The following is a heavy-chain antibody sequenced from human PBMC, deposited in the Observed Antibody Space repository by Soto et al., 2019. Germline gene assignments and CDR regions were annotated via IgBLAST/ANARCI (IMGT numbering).Heavy chain of an antibody. V-gene: IGHV3-7*01. J-gene: IGHJ3*01. CDR1: GFTFSSYW. CDR2: INKDGSEK. CDR3: ARDVGYSTFDV. Sequence: GGSLRLSCAASGFTFSSYWMDWVRQAPGEGLAWVASINKDGSEKYYVDSVKGRFTISRDNAKSSLYLQMNSLRAEDTAVYYCARDVGYSTFDVWGPGTMVTVS. D-gene: IGHD2-8*01.